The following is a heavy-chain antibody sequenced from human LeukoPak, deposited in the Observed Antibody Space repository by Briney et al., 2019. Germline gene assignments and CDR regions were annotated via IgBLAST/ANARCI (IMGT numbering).Heavy chain of an antibody. CDR1: GYSFTSHW. CDR3: ARHGMFHSSGADY. CDR2: IDPSDSYT. Sequence: GESLRISCKGSGYSFTSHWISWVRQMPRKGLEWMGRIDPSDSYTNYSPPFQGHVSISVDKTISTAYLQWSSLKASDTAMYYCARHGMFHSSGADYWGQGTLVTVSS. J-gene: IGHJ4*02. V-gene: IGHV5-10-1*01. D-gene: IGHD6-19*01.